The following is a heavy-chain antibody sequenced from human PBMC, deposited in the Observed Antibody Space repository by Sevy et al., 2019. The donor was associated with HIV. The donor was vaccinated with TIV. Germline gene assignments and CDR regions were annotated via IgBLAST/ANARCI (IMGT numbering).Heavy chain of an antibody. J-gene: IGHJ4*02. CDR2: FDPEDGET. CDR1: GYTLTQLS. V-gene: IGHV1-24*01. Sequence: ASVKVSCKVSGYTLTQLSMHWVRQAPAKGLEWIGSFDPEDGETLYAQKFQGRVTMTEDTSTNTAYMELSSLRSEDTAVYYCATTKDYYDSSGSPFDYWGQGTLVTVSS. CDR3: ATTKDYYDSSGSPFDY. D-gene: IGHD3-22*01.